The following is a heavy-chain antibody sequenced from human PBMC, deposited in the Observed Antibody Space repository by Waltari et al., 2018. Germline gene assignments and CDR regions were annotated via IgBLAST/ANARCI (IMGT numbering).Heavy chain of an antibody. D-gene: IGHD2-2*01. CDR2: INHSGST. Sequence: QVQLQQWGAGLLKPSETLSLTCAVYGGSFSGYYWSWIRQPPGKGLEWIGEINHSGSTNYNPSLKSRVTISVDTSKKQFSLKLSSVTAADTAVYYCARLLVVPAAMGFSYYYGMDVWGQGTTVGVSS. CDR1: GGSFSGYY. CDR3: ARLLVVPAAMGFSYYYGMDV. J-gene: IGHJ6*02. V-gene: IGHV4-34*01.